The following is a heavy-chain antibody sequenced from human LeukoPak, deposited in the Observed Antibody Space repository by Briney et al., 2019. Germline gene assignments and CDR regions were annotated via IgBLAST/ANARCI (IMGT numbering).Heavy chain of an antibody. J-gene: IGHJ6*02. CDR3: ARAIGRSGYSLGYYYGMDV. D-gene: IGHD3-3*01. V-gene: IGHV3-11*05. CDR1: GFTFSGYA. CDR2: ISSSSSYT. Sequence: GGSLRLSCAASGFTFSGYAMSWVRQAPGKGLEWVSYISSSSSYTNYADSVKGRLTISRDNAKNSLYLQMNSLRAEDTAVYYCARAIGRSGYSLGYYYGMDVWGQGTTVTVSS.